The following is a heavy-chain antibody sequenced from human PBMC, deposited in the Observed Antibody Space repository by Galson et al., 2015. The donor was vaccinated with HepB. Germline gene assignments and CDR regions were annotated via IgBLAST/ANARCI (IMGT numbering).Heavy chain of an antibody. V-gene: IGHV3-23*01. Sequence: SLRLSCAGSGLTFTNLPMSWVRHAPGKGLEWVSSITGSASNTYYAESVKGRFTISRESSKSTFYLQMNSLRVDDTAVYYCAKLVIQGPKGSAGAFDYWGHGTLVTVSS. CDR3: AKLVIQGPKGSAGAFDY. CDR1: GLTFTNLP. J-gene: IGHJ4*01. D-gene: IGHD2-21*01. CDR2: ITGSASNT.